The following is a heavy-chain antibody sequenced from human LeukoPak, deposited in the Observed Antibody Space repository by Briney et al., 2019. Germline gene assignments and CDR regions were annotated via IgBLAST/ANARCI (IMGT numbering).Heavy chain of an antibody. CDR3: AKDRYGGNSAIFSEYFQH. Sequence: GGSLRLSCALSGLTVSSNYMSWVGQAAGNGREWVSGMDSVVTTYYADSVKGRFSISRDNTKNTLYLQMNSLRAEDTAEYDCAKDRYGGNSAIFSEYFQHWGQGTLVTVSS. CDR1: GLTVSSNY. CDR2: MDSVVTT. J-gene: IGHJ1*01. D-gene: IGHD4-23*01. V-gene: IGHV3-53*01.